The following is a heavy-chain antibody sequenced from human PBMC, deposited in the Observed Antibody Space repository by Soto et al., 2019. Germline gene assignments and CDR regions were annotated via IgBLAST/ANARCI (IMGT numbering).Heavy chain of an antibody. J-gene: IGHJ4*02. CDR3: ARLYRSSSY. D-gene: IGHD6-13*01. V-gene: IGHV4-39*01. CDR2: IYYSGST. CDR1: GGSISSSSYY. Sequence: QLLESGPGLVKPSETLSLTCTVSGGSISSSSYYWGWIRQPPGKGLEWIGSIYYSGSTYYNPSLKSRVTISVDTSKNQFSLKLSSLTATDTAVYHCARLYRSSSYWGQGTLVTVSS.